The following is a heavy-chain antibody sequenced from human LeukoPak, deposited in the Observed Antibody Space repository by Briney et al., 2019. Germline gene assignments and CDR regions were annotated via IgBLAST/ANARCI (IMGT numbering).Heavy chain of an antibody. V-gene: IGHV3-23*01. J-gene: IGHJ4*02. CDR3: AKRAVVIRVILVGFHKEAYYFDS. D-gene: IGHD3-22*01. CDR2: ISGSGGST. CDR1: EITLSNYG. Sequence: GGSLRLSCAVSEITLSNYGMSWVRQAPGKGLEWVAGISGSGGSTSFADSVKGRFTISRDNPRNTLYLQMNSLRAEDTAVYFCAKRAVVIRVILVGFHKEAYYFDSWGQGALVTVSS.